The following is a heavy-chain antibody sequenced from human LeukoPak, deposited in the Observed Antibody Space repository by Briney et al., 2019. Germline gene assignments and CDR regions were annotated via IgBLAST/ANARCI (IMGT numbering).Heavy chain of an antibody. CDR2: INHSGST. D-gene: IGHD1-14*01. J-gene: IGHJ4*02. Sequence: SETLSLTCAVYGGSFNGYYCSWIRHPPGKGLEWIGEINHSGSTNYNPSLKSRVTISVDSSKNQFSLKLSSVTAADTAVYYCAREARTFYFDYWGQGTLVTVSS. CDR3: AREARTFYFDY. CDR1: GGSFNGYY. V-gene: IGHV4-34*01.